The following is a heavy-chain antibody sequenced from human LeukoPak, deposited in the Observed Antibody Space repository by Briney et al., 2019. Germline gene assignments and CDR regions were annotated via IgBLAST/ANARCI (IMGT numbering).Heavy chain of an antibody. CDR3: TTVRENYDFWSGYYRYYYYYMDV. V-gene: IGHV3-15*01. J-gene: IGHJ6*03. D-gene: IGHD3-3*01. Sequence: GGSLRLSCAASGFTFSNAWMSWVRQAPGKGLEWVGRIKSKTDGGTTDYAAPVKGRFTISRDDSKNTLYLQMNSLKTEDTAVYYCTTVRENYDFWSGYYRYYYYYMDVWGKGTTVTVSS. CDR2: IKSKTDGGTT. CDR1: GFTFSNAW.